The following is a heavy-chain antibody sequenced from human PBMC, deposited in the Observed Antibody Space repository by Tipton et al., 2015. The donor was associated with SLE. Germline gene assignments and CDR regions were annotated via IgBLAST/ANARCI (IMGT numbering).Heavy chain of an antibody. CDR2: VYFSGST. Sequence: TLSLTCTVSGGSITSYYWSWIQQPPGKGLEWIGYVYFSGSTNYNPSLESRVTISVDTSENQVSLKLRSLTAADTAVYYCASSPAASSSGWYNLWGQGTRVTVSS. J-gene: IGHJ5*02. CDR1: GGSITSYY. V-gene: IGHV4-4*09. CDR3: ASSPAASSSGWYNL. D-gene: IGHD6-19*01.